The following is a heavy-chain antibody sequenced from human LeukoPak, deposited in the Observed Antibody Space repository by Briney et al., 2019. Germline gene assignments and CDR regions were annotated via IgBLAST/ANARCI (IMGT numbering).Heavy chain of an antibody. CDR1: GFTFSSYA. CDR2: ISCDGSNK. D-gene: IGHD6-6*01. CDR3: AREYSSSDHWFDP. Sequence: GGSLRLSCAASGFTFSSYAMHWVRQAPGKGLEWVAVISCDGSNKYYADSVKGRFTISRDNSKNTLYLQMNSLRAEDTAVYYCAREYSSSDHWFDPWGQGTLVTVSS. V-gene: IGHV3-30-3*01. J-gene: IGHJ5*02.